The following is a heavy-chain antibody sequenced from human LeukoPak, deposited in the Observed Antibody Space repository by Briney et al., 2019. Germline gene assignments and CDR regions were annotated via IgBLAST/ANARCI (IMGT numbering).Heavy chain of an antibody. D-gene: IGHD3-16*01. CDR3: AHTPNGYTY. Sequence: SGSTLVKPTQTLTLTCTFSGFSLNTGGVGVGWLRQPPGKALEWLALIYWNDDKRYSPSLESRLTITKDTSKNQVVLTLTNMDPVDTATYYCAHTPNGYTYWGQGTLVTVSS. V-gene: IGHV2-5*01. J-gene: IGHJ4*02. CDR1: GFSLNTGGVG. CDR2: IYWNDDK.